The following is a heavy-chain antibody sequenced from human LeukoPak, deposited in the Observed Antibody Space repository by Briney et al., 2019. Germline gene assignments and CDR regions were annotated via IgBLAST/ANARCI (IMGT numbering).Heavy chain of an antibody. Sequence: SVKVSCKASGGTFSSYAISWVRQATGQGLEWMGGIIPIFGTANYAQKFQGRVTITTDKSTSTAYMELSSLRSEDTAVYYCAREEGGSYSFDYWGQGTLVTVSS. V-gene: IGHV1-69*05. J-gene: IGHJ4*02. D-gene: IGHD1-26*01. CDR1: GGTFSSYA. CDR3: AREEGGSYSFDY. CDR2: IIPIFGTA.